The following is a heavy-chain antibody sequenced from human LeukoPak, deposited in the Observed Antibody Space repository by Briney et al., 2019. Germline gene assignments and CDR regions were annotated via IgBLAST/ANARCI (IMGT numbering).Heavy chain of an antibody. D-gene: IGHD5-24*01. CDR3: GKVDGLDAFDV. Sequence: PGRSLRLSCAASGFTFSSYGMHWVRQAPGKGLEWVAVIWYDGSNKYYADSVKGRFTISRDNSKNTLYLQMNSLRAEDTAVYYRGKVDGLDAFDVWGQGTMVTVSS. V-gene: IGHV3-33*06. J-gene: IGHJ3*01. CDR1: GFTFSSYG. CDR2: IWYDGSNK.